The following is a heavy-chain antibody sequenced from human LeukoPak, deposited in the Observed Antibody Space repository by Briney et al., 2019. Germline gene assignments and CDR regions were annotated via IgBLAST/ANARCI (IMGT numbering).Heavy chain of an antibody. Sequence: KXLEXVSSISSGSSYIYYADSLKGRFTISRDNAKNSLYLQMNSLRAEDTAVYYCARVDWDYYGMDVWGQGTTVTVSS. V-gene: IGHV3-21*01. D-gene: IGHD3-9*01. CDR3: ARVDWDYYGMDV. J-gene: IGHJ6*02. CDR2: ISSGSSYI.